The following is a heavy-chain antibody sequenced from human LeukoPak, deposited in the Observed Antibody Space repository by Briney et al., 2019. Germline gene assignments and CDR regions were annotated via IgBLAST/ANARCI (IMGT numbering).Heavy chain of an antibody. Sequence: PGGSLRLSCVASGMSFRHHAMNWVRQAPGKGLGWVSSIFDSGAPSYYADSVKGRFTISRDNARDTFYLQMENLRAEDSATYYCTKAVGGGRDAYDVWGQGTGVIVSS. CDR1: GMSFRHHA. CDR2: IFDSGAPS. D-gene: IGHD3-16*01. CDR3: TKAVGGGRDAYDV. J-gene: IGHJ3*01. V-gene: IGHV3-23*01.